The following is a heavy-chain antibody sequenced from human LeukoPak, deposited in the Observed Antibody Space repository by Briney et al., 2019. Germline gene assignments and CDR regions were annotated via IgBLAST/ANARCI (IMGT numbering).Heavy chain of an antibody. CDR2: VDSYGSST. J-gene: IGHJ4*02. CDR1: GFTFTSYW. D-gene: IGHD3-10*01. CDR3: ATGVTAFDY. Sequence: PGGSLRLSCSASGFTFTSYWMHWVRQAPGKGLVWVSRVDSYGSSTTYADSVKGRFTISRDNAKNTLYLQMNSLRAEDMAVYYCATGVTAFDYWGQGSLVTVSS. V-gene: IGHV3-74*01.